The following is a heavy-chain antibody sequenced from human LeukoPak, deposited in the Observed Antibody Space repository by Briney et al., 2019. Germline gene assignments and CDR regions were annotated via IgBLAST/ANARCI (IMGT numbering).Heavy chain of an antibody. D-gene: IGHD4-17*01. CDR2: IYYRGST. V-gene: IGHV4-59*01. Sequence: SSETLSLTCTVSGGSISSYYWSWIRQPPGKGLEWIGYIYYRGSTNYNPSLKSRVTISVDTSKNQFSLKLSSVTAADTAVYYCARDLPPDYGDYGMDVWGQGTTVTVSS. J-gene: IGHJ6*02. CDR1: GGSISSYY. CDR3: ARDLPPDYGDYGMDV.